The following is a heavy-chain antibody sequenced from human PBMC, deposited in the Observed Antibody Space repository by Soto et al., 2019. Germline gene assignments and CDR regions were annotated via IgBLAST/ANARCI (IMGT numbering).Heavy chain of an antibody. CDR2: ISGSGGST. CDR1: GFTFSSYA. V-gene: IGHV3-23*01. D-gene: IGHD4-17*01. CDR3: AKDFNTVPYYFDY. J-gene: IGHJ4*02. Sequence: GGSLRLSCAASGFTFSSYAMSWVRQAPGKGLEWVSAISGSGGSTYYADSVKGRFIISRDNSKNTLYLQMNSLRADDTAVYYWAKDFNTVPYYFDYWGQGTLVTVSS.